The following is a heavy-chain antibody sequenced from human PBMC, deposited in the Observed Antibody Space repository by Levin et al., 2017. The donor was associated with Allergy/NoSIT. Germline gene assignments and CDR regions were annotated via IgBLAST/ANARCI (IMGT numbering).Heavy chain of an antibody. CDR2: ISAYNGNT. J-gene: IGHJ5*02. V-gene: IGHV1-18*01. D-gene: IGHD4-17*01. CDR3: ARDLASPFGDYPKTDNWFDP. CDR1: GYTFTSYG. Sequence: ASVKVSCKASGYTFTSYGISWVRQAPGQGLEWMGWISAYNGNTNYAQKLQGRVTMTTDTSTSTAYMELRSLRSDDTAVYYCARDLASPFGDYPKTDNWFDPWGQGTLVTVSS.